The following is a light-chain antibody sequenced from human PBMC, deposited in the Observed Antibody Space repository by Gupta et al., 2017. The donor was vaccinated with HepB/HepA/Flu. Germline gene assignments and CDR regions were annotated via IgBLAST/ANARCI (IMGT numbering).Light chain of an antibody. CDR1: QSISRY. Sequence: DIQMIQSPSSLSASVGDRVTITCRASQSISRYLNWYQQKPGTAPKLLIYVASYLQSGVPSSFGSCGSVTDFPLTISRLHPEDFAPYSHQQSYNPPHTFGQGTEVEIK. V-gene: IGKV1-39*01. CDR2: VAS. J-gene: IGKJ1*01. CDR3: QQSYNPPHT.